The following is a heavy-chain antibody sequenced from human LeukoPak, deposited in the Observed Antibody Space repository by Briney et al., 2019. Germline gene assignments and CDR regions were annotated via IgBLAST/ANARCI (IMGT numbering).Heavy chain of an antibody. CDR3: ARPMYYYDSSGSPAV. CDR1: GFTFSSYG. D-gene: IGHD3-22*01. Sequence: PGGSLRLSCAASGFTFSSYGIHWVRRAPGKWLEWVALISSNGKDKDYADSVKGRFTISRDNSKNTLYLQMNSLRAEDTAVYYCARPMYYYDSSGSPAVWGQGTTVTVTS. CDR2: ISSNGKDK. V-gene: IGHV3-30*04. J-gene: IGHJ6*02.